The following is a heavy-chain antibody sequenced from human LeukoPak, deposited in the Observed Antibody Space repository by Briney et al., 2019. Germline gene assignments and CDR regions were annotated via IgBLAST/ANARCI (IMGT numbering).Heavy chain of an antibody. CDR2: IWYDGSNK. D-gene: IGHD3-16*01. Sequence: GGSLRLSCAASGFTFSTFEMNWVRQAPGKGPEWVAVIWYDGSNKYYADSVKGRFTISRDNSKNTLYLQMNRLRAEDTAVYYCARDWGEGFFSMAFDIWGQGTMVTVSS. CDR1: GFTFSTFE. J-gene: IGHJ3*02. CDR3: ARDWGEGFFSMAFDI. V-gene: IGHV3-33*08.